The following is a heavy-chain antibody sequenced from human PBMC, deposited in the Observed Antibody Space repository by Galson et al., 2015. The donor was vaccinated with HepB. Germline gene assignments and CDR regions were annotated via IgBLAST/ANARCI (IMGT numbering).Heavy chain of an antibody. CDR3: ARDSDTAKSHFDT. J-gene: IGHJ4*02. V-gene: IGHV3-33*01. CDR2: SRFDGSKN. CDR1: GFSFSSFP. Sequence: LRLSCATSGFSFSSFPLHWVRQAPGKGLQWVAVSRFDGSKNYFADSVKGRFTISRDISNNTVYLQMNRLRSDDTAVYFCARDSDTAKSHFDTWGQGTLVIVSS. D-gene: IGHD5-18*01.